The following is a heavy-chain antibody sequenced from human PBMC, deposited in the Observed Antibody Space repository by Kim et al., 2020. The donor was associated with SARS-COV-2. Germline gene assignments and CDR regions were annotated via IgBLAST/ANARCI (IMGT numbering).Heavy chain of an antibody. CDR2: ISYDGSNK. CDR3: AKVSVSGSYLSWYFDL. V-gene: IGHV3-30*18. CDR1: GFTFSSYG. Sequence: GGSLRLSCAASGFTFSSYGMHWVRQAPGKGLEWVAVISYDGSNKYYADSVKGRFTISRDNSKNTLYLQMNSLRAEDTAVYYCAKVSVSGSYLSWYFDLWGRVTLVTVSS. D-gene: IGHD3-16*02. J-gene: IGHJ2*01.